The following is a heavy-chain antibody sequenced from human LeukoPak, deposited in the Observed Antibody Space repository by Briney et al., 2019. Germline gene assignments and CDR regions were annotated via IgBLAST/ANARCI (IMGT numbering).Heavy chain of an antibody. CDR1: GGSISSYY. CDR3: ARVTRGGDNYFDY. Sequence: SETLSLTCTVSGGSISSYYWSWIRQPPGKGLEWIGYIYYSGSTNYNPSLKSRVTISVDTSKNQFSLKLSSVTAADTAVYYCARVTRGGDNYFDYWGQGTLVTVSS. J-gene: IGHJ4*02. V-gene: IGHV4-59*01. D-gene: IGHD3-16*01. CDR2: IYYSGST.